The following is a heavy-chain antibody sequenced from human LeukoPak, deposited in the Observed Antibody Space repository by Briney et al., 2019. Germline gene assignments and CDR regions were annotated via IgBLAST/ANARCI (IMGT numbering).Heavy chain of an antibody. CDR2: IYYSGST. CDR1: GGSISTYF. J-gene: IGHJ5*02. CDR3: ARASTTVTTEFDP. V-gene: IGHV4-59*01. D-gene: IGHD4-17*01. Sequence: SETLSLTCTVSGGSISTYFWSWIRQPPGKGLEWIGYIYYSGSTNYNPSLKSRVTISVDTSKNQFSLKLSTVTAADTAVYYCARASTTVTTEFDPWGQGTLVTVSS.